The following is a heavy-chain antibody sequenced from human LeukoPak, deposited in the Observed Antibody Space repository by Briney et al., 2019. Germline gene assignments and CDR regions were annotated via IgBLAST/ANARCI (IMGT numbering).Heavy chain of an antibody. V-gene: IGHV3-30*04. J-gene: IGHJ6*04. CDR2: ISYDGTK. D-gene: IGHD2-2*01. CDR1: GFTFSSYA. CDR3: AKDRALYCSSTSCDDSYGMDV. Sequence: PGRSLRLSCAASGFTFSSYAMHWVRQAPGKGLEWVAFISYDGTKYYAASVKGRFTISRDNSKNTLYLQMNGLRAEDTAVYYCAKDRALYCSSTSCDDSYGMDVWGKGTTVTVSS.